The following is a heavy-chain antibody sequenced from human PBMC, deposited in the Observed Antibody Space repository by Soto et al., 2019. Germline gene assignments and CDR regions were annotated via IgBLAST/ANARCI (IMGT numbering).Heavy chain of an antibody. CDR1: GITFTSHA. D-gene: IGHD4-17*01. Sequence: EVQLVESGGDLVQPGGSLRLSCAASGITFTSHAMNWVRKAPGKGPEWVASIRATGVTYYADFVMGRFIISRDNAKDSLFLQMDSLRVEDTAVYYCLYGDYNWGQGTLVTVSS. CDR3: LYGDYN. V-gene: IGHV3-48*03. CDR2: IRATGVT. J-gene: IGHJ4*02.